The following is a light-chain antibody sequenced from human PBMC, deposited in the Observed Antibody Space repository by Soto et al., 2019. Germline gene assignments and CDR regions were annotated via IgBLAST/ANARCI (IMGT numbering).Light chain of an antibody. CDR1: QTISTW. J-gene: IGKJ1*01. Sequence: DIQVTQSPPTLSASVGDRVTITRRASQTISTWMAWYQQKPGKAPKLLVYDASTLQSGVASRFSGSGSGTDFTLTISSLQPEDVATYYCQKYNSYPWTFGQGTKVDIK. CDR2: DAS. CDR3: QKYNSYPWT. V-gene: IGKV1-5*01.